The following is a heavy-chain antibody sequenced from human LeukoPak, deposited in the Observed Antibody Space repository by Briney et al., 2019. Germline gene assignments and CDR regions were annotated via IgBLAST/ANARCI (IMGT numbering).Heavy chain of an antibody. V-gene: IGHV4-34*01. CDR2: INHSGST. D-gene: IGHD3-10*01. J-gene: IGHJ6*03. Sequence: SETLSLTCAVYGGSFSGYYWSWIRQPPGKGLEWIGEINHSGSTNYNPSLKSRVTISVDTSKNQFSLKLSSVTAADTAVYYCARAVRVRGSISRGNYYYYYMDVWGKGTTVTISS. CDR3: ARAVRVRGSISRGNYYYYYMDV. CDR1: GGSFSGYY.